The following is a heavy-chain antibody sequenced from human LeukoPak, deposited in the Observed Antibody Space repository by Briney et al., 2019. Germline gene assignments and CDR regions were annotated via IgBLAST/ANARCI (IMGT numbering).Heavy chain of an antibody. J-gene: IGHJ4*02. Sequence: GESLRVSSKGSGYSFTSYWICWVRQMPGKGLEWMGRIDPSDSYTNYSPSFQGHVTISADKSISTAYLQWSSLRASDTAMYYCARTLTTDIDYWGQGTLVTVSS. D-gene: IGHD4-11*01. CDR1: GYSFTSYW. V-gene: IGHV5-10-1*01. CDR2: IDPSDSYT. CDR3: ARTLTTDIDY.